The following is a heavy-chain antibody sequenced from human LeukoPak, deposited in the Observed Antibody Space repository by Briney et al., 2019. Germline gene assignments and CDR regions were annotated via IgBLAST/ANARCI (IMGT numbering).Heavy chain of an antibody. J-gene: IGHJ4*02. CDR3: ARGVPFDWLSPIGNFDY. Sequence: SQTLSLTCTVSGDSISSGDYYWSWIRQPPGKGLEWIGYIYYSGSTYYNPSLKSRVTISVDTSKNQFSLKLSSVTAADTAVYYCARGVPFDWLSPIGNFDYWGQGTLVTVSS. V-gene: IGHV4-30-4*01. CDR2: IYYSGST. D-gene: IGHD3-9*01. CDR1: GDSISSGDYY.